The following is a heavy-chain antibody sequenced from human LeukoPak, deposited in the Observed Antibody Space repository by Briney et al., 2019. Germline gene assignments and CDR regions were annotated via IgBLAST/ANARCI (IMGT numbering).Heavy chain of an antibody. D-gene: IGHD1-26*01. CDR2: IWYEERTK. CDR3: AKDPHIVGATNPDY. Sequence: PGGSLRLSCTASGLTFSDYGMHWVRQAPGNGLEWVATIWYEERTKYYRDSVKGRFTISRDNSKNTLYLQMNSLRAEDTAVYYCAKDPHIVGATNPDYWGQGTLVTVSS. V-gene: IGHV3-33*06. CDR1: GLTFSDYG. J-gene: IGHJ4*02.